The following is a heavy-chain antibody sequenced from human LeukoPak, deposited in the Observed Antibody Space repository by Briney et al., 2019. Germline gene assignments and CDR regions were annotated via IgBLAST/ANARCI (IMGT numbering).Heavy chain of an antibody. CDR3: ARVWEQWLVRGKAGAFDI. D-gene: IGHD6-19*01. CDR2: IYSGGTT. J-gene: IGHJ3*02. CDR1: GFTVSSNY. Sequence: PGGSLRLSCAASGFTVSSNYMSWVRQAPGKGLEWVSVIYSGGTTYYADSVKGRFTISRDNSKNTLYLQMHSLRAEDTAVYYCARVWEQWLVRGKAGAFDIWGQGTMVTVSS. V-gene: IGHV3-53*01.